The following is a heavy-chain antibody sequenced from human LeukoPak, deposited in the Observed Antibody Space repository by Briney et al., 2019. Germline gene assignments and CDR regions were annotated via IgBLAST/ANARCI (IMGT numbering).Heavy chain of an antibody. CDR2: IYSGGST. V-gene: IGHV3-NL1*01. CDR3: ARSLLPKNFDY. Sequence: PGGSLRLSCAASGFTFSSYGMHWVRQAPGKGLEWVSVIYSGGSTYYADSVKGRFTISRHNSKNTLYLQMNSLRAEDTAVYYCARSLLPKNFDYWGQGTLVTVSS. CDR1: GFTFSSYG. J-gene: IGHJ4*02.